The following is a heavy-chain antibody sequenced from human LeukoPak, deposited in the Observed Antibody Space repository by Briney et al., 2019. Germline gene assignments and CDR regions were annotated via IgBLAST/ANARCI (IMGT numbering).Heavy chain of an antibody. CDR2: IYYSGST. Sequence: PSETLSLTCTVSGGSISSYYWSWIRQPPGKGLGWIGYIYYSGSTNYNPSLKSRVTISVDTSKNQFSLKLSSVTAADTAVYYCARSGGKGYFQHWGQGTLVTVSS. J-gene: IGHJ1*01. D-gene: IGHD2-15*01. CDR1: GGSISSYY. CDR3: ARSGGKGYFQH. V-gene: IGHV4-59*08.